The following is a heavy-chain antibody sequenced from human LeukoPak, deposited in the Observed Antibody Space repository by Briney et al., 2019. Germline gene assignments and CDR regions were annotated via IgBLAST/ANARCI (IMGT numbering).Heavy chain of an antibody. V-gene: IGHV1-69*04. CDR2: IIPILGIA. Sequence: GASVKVSCKASGGTFTSYAISWVRQAPGQGLEWMGRIIPILGIANYEQKFQGRVTITADKSTSTAYMELSSLRSEDTAVYYCARDSPDTAMVTTHTDYGGQGTLVTVSS. J-gene: IGHJ4*02. CDR3: ARDSPDTAMVTTHTDY. D-gene: IGHD5-18*01. CDR1: GGTFTSYA.